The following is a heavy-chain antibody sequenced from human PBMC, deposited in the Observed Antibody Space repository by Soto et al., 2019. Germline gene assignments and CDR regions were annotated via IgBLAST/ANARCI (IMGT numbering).Heavy chain of an antibody. Sequence: GGSLRLSCASARFRFSSYGMHWVRQAPGKGLGWMAVVSYDGDYKNYADSVKGRFTISRDNSKNTLYLQMDSLRPEDTAVYYCAKGTTVTPWRYLDLWGPGTLVTVSS. J-gene: IGHJ2*01. V-gene: IGHV3-30*18. CDR2: VSYDGDYK. CDR3: AKGTTVTPWRYLDL. CDR1: RFRFSSYG. D-gene: IGHD4-17*01.